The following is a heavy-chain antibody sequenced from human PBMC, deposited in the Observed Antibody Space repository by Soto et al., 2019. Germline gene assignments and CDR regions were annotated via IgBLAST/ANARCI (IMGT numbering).Heavy chain of an antibody. CDR1: GGSISSYY. CDR3: ARVPGLSGWLRGLFDY. D-gene: IGHD6-19*01. J-gene: IGHJ4*02. Sequence: SETLSLTCTVSGGSISSYYWSWIRQPPGKGLEWIGYIYYSGSTNYNPSLKSRVTISVDTSKNQFSLKLSSVTAADTAVYYCARVPGLSGWLRGLFDYWGQGTLVTVSS. CDR2: IYYSGST. V-gene: IGHV4-59*01.